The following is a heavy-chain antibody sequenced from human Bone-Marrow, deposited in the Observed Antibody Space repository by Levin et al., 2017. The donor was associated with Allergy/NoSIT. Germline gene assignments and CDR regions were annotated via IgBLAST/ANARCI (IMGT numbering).Heavy chain of an antibody. J-gene: IGHJ4*02. CDR3: ARNVPVTDLGY. CDR1: GVTVSNNY. CDR2: IYSAGES. V-gene: IGHV3-53*01. Sequence: PGGSLRLSCAASGVTVSNNYKAWVRQAPGRGLEWVSLIYSAGESRYADSVRGRFTISRDSATNTVYLEMKSLRAEDTAIYYCARNVPVTDLGYWGRGTLVTVSS. D-gene: IGHD1-14*01.